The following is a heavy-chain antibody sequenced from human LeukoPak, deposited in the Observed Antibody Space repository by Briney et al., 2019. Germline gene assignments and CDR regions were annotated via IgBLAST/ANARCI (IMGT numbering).Heavy chain of an antibody. CDR1: GYSISSGYY. CDR2: IYHSGST. D-gene: IGHD2-15*01. CDR3: ARGYCSGGSCYSYYYYNYMDV. J-gene: IGHJ6*03. Sequence: KTSETLSLTCTVSGYSISSGYYWGWIRQPPGKGLEWIGSIYHSGSTYYNPSLKSRVTISVDTSKNQFSLKLNSVTAADTAVYYCARGYCSGGSCYSYYYYNYMDVWGKGTTVTVSS. V-gene: IGHV4-38-2*02.